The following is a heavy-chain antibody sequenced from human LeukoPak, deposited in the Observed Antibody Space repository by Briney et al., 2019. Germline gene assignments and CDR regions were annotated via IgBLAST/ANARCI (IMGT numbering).Heavy chain of an antibody. J-gene: IGHJ4*02. Sequence: GASVKVSCKASGSTFSSYAISWVRQAPGQGLEWMGGIIPIFGTANYAQKFQGRVTITADESTSTAYMELSSLRSEDTAVYYCASRVGTTWIQLWLPLDYWGQGTLVTVSS. CDR3: ASRVGTTWIQLWLPLDY. D-gene: IGHD5-18*01. CDR2: IIPIFGTA. CDR1: GSTFSSYA. V-gene: IGHV1-69*01.